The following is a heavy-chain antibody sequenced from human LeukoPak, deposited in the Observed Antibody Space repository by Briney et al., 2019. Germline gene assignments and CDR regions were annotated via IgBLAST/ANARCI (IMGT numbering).Heavy chain of an antibody. Sequence: GGSLRLSCAASGFTFSSYSMNWVRQAPGKGLEWVSYISSSSSTMYYADSVKGRFTISRDNAKNSLYLQMNSLRAEDTAVYYCAKDLLGYCSSTSCYGIDYWGQGTLVTVSS. V-gene: IGHV3-48*01. CDR3: AKDLLGYCSSTSCYGIDY. J-gene: IGHJ4*02. CDR1: GFTFSSYS. D-gene: IGHD2-2*01. CDR2: ISSSSSTM.